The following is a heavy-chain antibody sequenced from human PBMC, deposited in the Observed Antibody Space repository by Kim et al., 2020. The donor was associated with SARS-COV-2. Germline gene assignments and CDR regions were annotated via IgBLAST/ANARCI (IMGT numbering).Heavy chain of an antibody. CDR3: ARGAVATDAFDI. V-gene: IGHV4-39*07. D-gene: IGHD5-12*01. Sequence: YDNPSLKSRVTISVDTSKKQFSLKLSSVTAADTAVYYCARGAVATDAFDIWGQGTMVTVSS. J-gene: IGHJ3*02.